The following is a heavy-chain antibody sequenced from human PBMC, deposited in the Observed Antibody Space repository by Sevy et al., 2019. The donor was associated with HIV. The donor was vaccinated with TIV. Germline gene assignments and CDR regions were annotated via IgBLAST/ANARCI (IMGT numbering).Heavy chain of an antibody. CDR1: GFTFSNYG. V-gene: IGHV3-30*02. CDR3: ATDSTTRSGDLSY. J-gene: IGHJ4*02. CDR2: IRYDGSNS. D-gene: IGHD1-26*01. Sequence: GGSLRLSCAASGFTFSNYGMHWVRQPPGKGLEWVAFIRYDGSNSYYVDSAKGRFTPSRDNSKNTLYLQMNSLRTEDTAVYYCATDSTTRSGDLSYWGQGDLVTVSS.